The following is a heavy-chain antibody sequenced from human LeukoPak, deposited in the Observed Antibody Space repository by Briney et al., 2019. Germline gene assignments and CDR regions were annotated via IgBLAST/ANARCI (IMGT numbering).Heavy chain of an antibody. CDR3: AAGMVYYASGSPTRGFDY. CDR1: GFTFTSSA. CDR2: IVVGNGDT. D-gene: IGHD3-10*01. J-gene: IGHJ4*02. V-gene: IGHV1-58*02. Sequence: GASVKVSCKASGFTFTSSAMRWVRHARGQSLEWIGWIVVGNGDTNYAQKFQERVTITRDMSTSTAYMELSSLRCGDTAVYYCAAGMVYYASGSPTRGFDYWGQGTLVTVSS.